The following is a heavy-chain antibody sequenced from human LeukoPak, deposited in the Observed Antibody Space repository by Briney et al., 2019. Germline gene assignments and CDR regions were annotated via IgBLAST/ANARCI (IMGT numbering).Heavy chain of an antibody. V-gene: IGHV5-51*01. CDR3: ARDRPWIAVAGTFPGAGYGMDV. J-gene: IGHJ6*02. CDR1: EYTFTTYW. Sequence: GESLKISCKGSEYTFTTYWIAWVRQMPGKGLEWMRMIYPGDSDTRYSPSFQGQVTISADKSISTAYLRWSSLKASDTAMYYCARDRPWIAVAGTFPGAGYGMDVWGQGTTVTVSS. CDR2: IYPGDSDT. D-gene: IGHD6-19*01.